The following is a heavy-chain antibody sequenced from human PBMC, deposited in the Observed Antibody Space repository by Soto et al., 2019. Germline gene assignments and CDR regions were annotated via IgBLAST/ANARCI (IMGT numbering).Heavy chain of an antibody. V-gene: IGHV3-64D*06. Sequence: GGSLRLSCSASGFLFSYYDMHWVRQAPGKGLEYVSALSSGGKSAFYADSVKGRFTISRDNSKDTLYLQMSSLRTEDTAVYYCVKLASNYYYYGLDVWGQGTTVTVSS. CDR2: LSSGGKSA. CDR1: GFLFSYYD. CDR3: VKLASNYYYYGLDV. D-gene: IGHD3-10*01. J-gene: IGHJ6*02.